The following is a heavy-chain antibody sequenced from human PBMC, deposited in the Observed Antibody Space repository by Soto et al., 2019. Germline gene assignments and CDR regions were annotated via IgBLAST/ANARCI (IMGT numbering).Heavy chain of an antibody. Sequence: QVQLVQSGAEEKKPGASVKVSCKASGYTFTSYAMHWVRQAPGQRLEWMGWINAGNGNTKYSQKFQGRVTITRDTSASTASIELSSLRSEDTPVYYCASESYGGEFAYWGQGTLVTVSS. CDR1: GYTFTSYA. CDR2: INAGNGNT. D-gene: IGHD4-17*01. CDR3: ASESYGGEFAY. J-gene: IGHJ4*02. V-gene: IGHV1-3*05.